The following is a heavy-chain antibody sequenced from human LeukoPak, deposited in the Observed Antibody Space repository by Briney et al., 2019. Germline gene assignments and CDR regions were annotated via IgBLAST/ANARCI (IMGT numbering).Heavy chain of an antibody. CDR1: GFTFSDYY. V-gene: IGHV3-11*01. CDR3: ATGIAAAGHPYYFDF. CDR2: ISSSGSII. Sequence: KAGGSLRLSCAASGFTFSDYYMNWIRQAPGKGLEWVSYISSSGSIIYYADSVKGRFTISRDNAKNSLYLQMHGLRAEDTAVYYCATGIAAAGHPYYFDFWGQGALVTVSS. D-gene: IGHD6-13*01. J-gene: IGHJ4*02.